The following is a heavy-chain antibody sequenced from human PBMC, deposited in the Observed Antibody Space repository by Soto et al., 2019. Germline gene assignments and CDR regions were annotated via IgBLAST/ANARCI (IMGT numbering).Heavy chain of an antibody. V-gene: IGHV1-18*01. CDR2: ISAYNGNT. D-gene: IGHD2-2*01. CDR1: GYTFTSYG. CDR3: ARVDLGYCISTSCPHPSGY. Sequence: GASVKVSCKASGYTFTSYGISWVRQAPGQGLEWMGWISAYNGNTNYAQKLQGRVTMTTDTSTSTAYMELRSLRSDDTAVYYCARVDLGYCISTSCPHPSGYWGQGTLVTVSS. J-gene: IGHJ4*02.